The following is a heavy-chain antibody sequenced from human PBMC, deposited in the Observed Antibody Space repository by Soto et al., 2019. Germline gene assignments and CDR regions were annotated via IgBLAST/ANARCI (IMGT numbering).Heavy chain of an antibody. D-gene: IGHD3-10*01. J-gene: IGHJ4*02. CDR3: ASSYGSGYRAFDY. Sequence: SVKVSCKASGGTFSSYTISWVRQAPGQGLEWMGRIIPILGIANYAQKFQGRVTITADKSTSTAYMELSSLRSEDTAIYYCASSYGSGYRAFDYWGQGALVTVS. CDR1: GGTFSSYT. V-gene: IGHV1-69*02. CDR2: IIPILGIA.